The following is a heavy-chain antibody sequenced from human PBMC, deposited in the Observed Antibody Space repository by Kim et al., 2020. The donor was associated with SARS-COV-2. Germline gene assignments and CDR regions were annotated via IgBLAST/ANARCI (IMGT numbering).Heavy chain of an antibody. CDR2: ISYDGSNK. CDR3: ARDRWVLQQLVPGEYFQH. CDR1: GFTFSSYG. D-gene: IGHD6-13*01. V-gene: IGHV3-33*05. J-gene: IGHJ1*01. Sequence: GGSLRLSCAASGFTFSSYGMHWVRQAPGKGLEWVAVISYDGSNKYYADSVKGRFTISRDNSKNTLYLQMNSLRAEDTAVYYCARDRWVLQQLVPGEYFQHWGQGNLVTVSS.